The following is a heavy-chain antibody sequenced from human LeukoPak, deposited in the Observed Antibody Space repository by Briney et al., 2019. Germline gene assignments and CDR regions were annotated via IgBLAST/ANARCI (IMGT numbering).Heavy chain of an antibody. Sequence: PGGSLRLPCAASGFTFSSYAMSWVRQAPGKGLEWVSAISGSGGSTYYADSVKGRFTISRDNSKNTLYLQMNSLRAEGTAVYYCAPIGAAAFDYWGQGTLVTVSS. D-gene: IGHD6-13*01. J-gene: IGHJ4*02. CDR1: GFTFSSYA. CDR3: APIGAAAFDY. CDR2: ISGSGGST. V-gene: IGHV3-23*01.